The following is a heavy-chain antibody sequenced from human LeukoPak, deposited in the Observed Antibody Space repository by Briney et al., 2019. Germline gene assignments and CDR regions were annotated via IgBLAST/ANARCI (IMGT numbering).Heavy chain of an antibody. D-gene: IGHD3-9*01. V-gene: IGHV3-30*18. J-gene: IGHJ4*02. CDR1: GLTLSSYG. CDR2: ISYDGSNK. CDR3: AKGGYFDWLFPDY. Sequence: GRSLRLSCAASGLTLSSYGMHWVRQAQGKGLEWVAVISYDGSNKYYADSVKGGFTISRHNSKNTLYLQMNSLRAEDTAVYYCAKGGYFDWLFPDYWGQGTLVTVSS.